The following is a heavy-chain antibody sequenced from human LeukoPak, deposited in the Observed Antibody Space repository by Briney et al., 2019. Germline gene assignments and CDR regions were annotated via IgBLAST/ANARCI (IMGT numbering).Heavy chain of an antibody. Sequence: SETLSLTCTVSGNSISSSSFYWGWIRQTPGKGLQWIGTIYYSGTTHYSPSLKSRVTISLDSPKNQFSLNLTSVTAADTAVYYCSRIGSNSNYYYYYYMDVWGPGTTVTVSS. CDR1: GNSISSSSFY. J-gene: IGHJ6*03. D-gene: IGHD4-11*01. V-gene: IGHV4-39*07. CDR2: IYYSGTT. CDR3: SRIGSNSNYYYYYYMDV.